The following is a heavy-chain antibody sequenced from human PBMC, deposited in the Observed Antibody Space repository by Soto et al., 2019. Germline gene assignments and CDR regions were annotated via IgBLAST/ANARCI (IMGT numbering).Heavy chain of an antibody. D-gene: IGHD2-2*01. J-gene: IGHJ3*02. CDR2: IRSKAYGGTT. Sequence: GVLRLSCTASGFTFGDYAMSWFRQAPGKGLEWVGFIRSKAYGGTTEYAASVKGRFTISRDDSKSIAYLQMNSLKTEDTAVYYCTRDPPDYCSSTSCQSPAFDIWGQGTMVTVSS. CDR1: GFTFGDYA. CDR3: TRDPPDYCSSTSCQSPAFDI. V-gene: IGHV3-49*03.